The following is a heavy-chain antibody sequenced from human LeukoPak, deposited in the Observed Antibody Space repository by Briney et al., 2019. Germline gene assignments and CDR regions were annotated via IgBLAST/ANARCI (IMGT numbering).Heavy chain of an antibody. V-gene: IGHV4-34*01. Sequence: PSETLSLTCAVYGGSFSVYYWSWIRQPPGKGLEWIGEINHSGSTNYNPSLKSRVTISVDTSKNQFSLKLSSVTAADTAVYYCARGSLRYCSGGSCYFGHWGQGTLVTVSS. J-gene: IGHJ1*01. CDR1: GGSFSVYY. CDR3: ARGSLRYCSGGSCYFGH. CDR2: INHSGST. D-gene: IGHD2-15*01.